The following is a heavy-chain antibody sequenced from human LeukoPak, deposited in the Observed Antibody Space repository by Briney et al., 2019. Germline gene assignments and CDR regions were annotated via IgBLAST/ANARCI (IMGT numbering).Heavy chain of an antibody. CDR2: ISYDGSNK. V-gene: IGHV3-30-3*01. CDR1: GFTFSSYA. D-gene: IGHD2-15*01. J-gene: IGHJ6*02. Sequence: GRSLRLSCAAAGFTFSSYAMHWVRQAPGKGLEWVAFISYDGSNKYYADSVKGRFTISTDNSKNTLYLQMNSLRAEDTAVYYCARDWAAATDYYYYGMDVWGQGTTVTVSS. CDR3: ARDWAAATDYYYYGMDV.